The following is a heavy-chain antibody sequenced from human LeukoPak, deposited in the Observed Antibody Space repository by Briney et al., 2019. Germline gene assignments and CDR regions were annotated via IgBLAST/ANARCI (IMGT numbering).Heavy chain of an antibody. J-gene: IGHJ6*03. CDR3: ARDAPPYYYYMDV. V-gene: IGHV4-4*07. CDR1: GDSISSHY. CDR2: VHASGIT. Sequence: SETLSLTCTVSGDSISSHYWTWVRQPAGKGLEWIGRVHASGITNYNPSLRSRVTMSVDTSKSQFSLKLSSVTAADTVVYYCARDAPPYYYYMDVWGKGTTVTVSS.